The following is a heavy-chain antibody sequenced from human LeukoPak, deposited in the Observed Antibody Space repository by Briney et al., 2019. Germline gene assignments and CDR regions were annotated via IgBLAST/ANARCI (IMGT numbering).Heavy chain of an antibody. Sequence: SETLSLTCTVSGGSISSSSYYWGWIRQPPGKGLEWIGSIYYSGSTYYNPSLKSRVTISVDTSKNQFSLKLSSVTAADTAVYYCARVVTPGYGGWFDPWGQGTLVTVSS. V-gene: IGHV4-39*01. CDR2: IYYSGST. J-gene: IGHJ5*02. CDR1: GGSISSSSYY. CDR3: ARVVTPGYGGWFDP. D-gene: IGHD4-23*01.